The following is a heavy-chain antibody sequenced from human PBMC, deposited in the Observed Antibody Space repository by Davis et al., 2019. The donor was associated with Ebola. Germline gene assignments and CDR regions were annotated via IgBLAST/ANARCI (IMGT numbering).Heavy chain of an antibody. V-gene: IGHV1-18*01. D-gene: IGHD3-10*01. CDR2: ISAYNGNT. CDR3: ARDIRRITMVQGANGLHAFDI. CDR1: GYTFTSYG. Sequence: ASVKVSCKASGYTFTSYGISWVRQAPGQGLEWMGWISAYNGNTNYAQKLQGRVTMTTDTSTSTAYMELRSLRSDDTAVYYCARDIRRITMVQGANGLHAFDIWGQGTMVTVSS. J-gene: IGHJ3*02.